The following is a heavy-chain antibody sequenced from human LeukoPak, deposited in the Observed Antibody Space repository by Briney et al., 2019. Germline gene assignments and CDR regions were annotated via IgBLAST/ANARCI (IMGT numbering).Heavy chain of an antibody. CDR3: ARGVPFYYYYMDV. V-gene: IGHV3-21*01. J-gene: IGHJ6*03. CDR2: ISSSSSYI. CDR1: GFTFSSYS. Sequence: PGGSLRLSCAASGFTFSSYSMNWVRQAPGKGLEWVSSISSSSSYIYYADSVKGRFTISRDNAKNSLYLQMNSLRAEDTAVYYCARGVPFYYYYMDVWGKGTTVTISS.